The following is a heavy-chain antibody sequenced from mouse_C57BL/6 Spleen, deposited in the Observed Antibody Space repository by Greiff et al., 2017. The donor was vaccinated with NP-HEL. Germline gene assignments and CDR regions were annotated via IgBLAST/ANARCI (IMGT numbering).Heavy chain of an antibody. CDR2: IDPSDSYT. J-gene: IGHJ4*01. CDR3: ARTLYGSSLYYAMDY. D-gene: IGHD1-1*01. Sequence: VQLQQPGAELVMPGASVKLSCKASGYTFTSYWMHWVKQRPGQGLEWIGEIDPSDSYTNYNQKFKGKSTLTVDKSSSTAYMQLSSLTSEDSAVYYCARTLYGSSLYYAMDYWGQGTSVTVSS. CDR1: GYTFTSYW. V-gene: IGHV1-69*01.